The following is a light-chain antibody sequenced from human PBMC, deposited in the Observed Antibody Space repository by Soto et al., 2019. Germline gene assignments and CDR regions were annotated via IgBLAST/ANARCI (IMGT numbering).Light chain of an antibody. Sequence: EIVMTQSPATLSVSPGERATLSCRASQSVSSNVAWYQQKSGQAPRLLIYGASTRASGIPTRFSGSGSGTEFTLTISSLQSEDFAVYFCQSYNDWPLTFGGGTKVDIK. CDR1: QSVSSN. CDR2: GAS. J-gene: IGKJ4*01. V-gene: IGKV3D-15*01. CDR3: QSYNDWPLT.